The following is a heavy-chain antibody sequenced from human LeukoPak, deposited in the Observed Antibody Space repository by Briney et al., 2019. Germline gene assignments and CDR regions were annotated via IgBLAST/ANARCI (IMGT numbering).Heavy chain of an antibody. CDR1: GGSISSGGYS. V-gene: IGHV4-30-2*01. J-gene: IGHJ3*02. Sequence: PSETLSLTCAVSGGSISSGGYSWSWIRQPPGKGMEWIGYIYHSGSTYYNPSLKSRVTISVDRSKNQFSLKLSSVTAADTAVYYCAREATTEPDAFDIWGQGTMVTVSS. D-gene: IGHD5-12*01. CDR3: AREATTEPDAFDI. CDR2: IYHSGST.